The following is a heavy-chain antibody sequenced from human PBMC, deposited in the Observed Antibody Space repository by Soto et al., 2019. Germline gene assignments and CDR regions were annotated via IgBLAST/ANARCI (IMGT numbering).Heavy chain of an antibody. J-gene: IGHJ4*02. CDR1: GYTFTSYG. Sequence: VASVKVSCKASGYTFTSYGIIWVRQAPGQGLEWMGWISAYNGNKNYAQKLQGRVTMTTDTSTSTAYMELRSLRSDDTAVYYCARDPSTYYDFWSGYPRLDYWGQGTLVTVSS. D-gene: IGHD3-3*01. V-gene: IGHV1-18*04. CDR3: ARDPSTYYDFWSGYPRLDY. CDR2: ISAYNGNK.